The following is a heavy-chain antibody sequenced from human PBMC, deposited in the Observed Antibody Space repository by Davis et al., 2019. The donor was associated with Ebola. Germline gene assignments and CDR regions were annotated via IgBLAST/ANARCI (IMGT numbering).Heavy chain of an antibody. CDR1: GFTFSSYA. V-gene: IGHV3-23*01. D-gene: IGHD5-24*01. CDR2: ISGSGGST. CDR3: AKGGGRDGYKERAFDI. Sequence: PGGSLRLSCAASGFTFSSYAMSWVRQAPGKGLEWVSAISGSGGSTYYADSVKGRFTISRDNSKNTLYLQMNSLRAEDTAVYYCAKGGGRDGYKERAFDIWGQGTMVTVSS. J-gene: IGHJ3*02.